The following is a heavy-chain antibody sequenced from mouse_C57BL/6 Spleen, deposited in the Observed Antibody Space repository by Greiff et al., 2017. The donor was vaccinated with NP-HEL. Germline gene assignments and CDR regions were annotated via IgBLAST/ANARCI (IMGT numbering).Heavy chain of an antibody. D-gene: IGHD2-3*01. CDR3: ARGDGYSLYYFDY. V-gene: IGHV1-53*01. CDR2: INPSNGGT. Sequence: VQLQQSGTELVKPGASVKLSCKASGYTFTSYWMHWVKQRPGQGLEWIGNINPSNGGTNYNEKFKSKATLTVDKSSSTAYMQLSSLTSEDSAVYYCARGDGYSLYYFDYWGQGTTLTVSS. CDR1: GYTFTSYW. J-gene: IGHJ2*01.